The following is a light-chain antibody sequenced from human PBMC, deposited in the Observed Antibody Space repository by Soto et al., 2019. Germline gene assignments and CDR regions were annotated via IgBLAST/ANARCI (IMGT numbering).Light chain of an antibody. CDR2: GAS. CDR1: SSDVGNYNL. Sequence: QSALTQPASVSGSPGQSITISCTGTSSDVGNYNLVSWYQQHPGIAPKLMIYGASERPSGVSNRFSASKSGNTASLTISGLQAEDEADYYCCSYAGSKIWLFGGGTKVTVL. CDR3: CSYAGSKIWL. J-gene: IGLJ3*02. V-gene: IGLV2-23*01.